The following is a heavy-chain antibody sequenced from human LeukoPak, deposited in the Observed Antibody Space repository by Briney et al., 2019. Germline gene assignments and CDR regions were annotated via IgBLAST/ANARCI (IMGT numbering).Heavy chain of an antibody. Sequence: SGTLTLTCAVYGGSFSGYYWSWIRQPPGKGLQWIGEINHSGSTNYNPSLKSRVTISVDTSMNQFSLKLSSVSAADTAVYYCARGGVGATTYYFDYWGQGTLVTVSS. CDR2: INHSGST. CDR3: ARGGVGATTYYFDY. D-gene: IGHD1-26*01. CDR1: GGSFSGYY. J-gene: IGHJ4*02. V-gene: IGHV4-34*01.